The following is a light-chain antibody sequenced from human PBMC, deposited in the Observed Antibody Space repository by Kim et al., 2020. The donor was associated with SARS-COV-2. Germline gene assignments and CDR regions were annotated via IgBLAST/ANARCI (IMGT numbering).Light chain of an antibody. J-gene: IGKJ2*04. Sequence: EPASISCRSSQSLLHSNGYNYLDWYLQKPGQSPQLLIYLGSNRASGGPDRFSGSGSGTDFTLKISRVEAEDVGVYYCMQALQTPCSFGQGTKLEI. CDR3: MQALQTPCS. CDR1: QSLLHSNGYNY. V-gene: IGKV2-28*01. CDR2: LGS.